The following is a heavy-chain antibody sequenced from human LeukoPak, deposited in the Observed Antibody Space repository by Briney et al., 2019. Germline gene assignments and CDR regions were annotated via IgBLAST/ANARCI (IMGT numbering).Heavy chain of an antibody. CDR2: IIPIFGTA. V-gene: IGHV1-69*05. Sequence: SVKVSCKASGGTFSSYAMSWVRQAPGQGLEWMGRIIPIFGTANYAQKFQGRATITTDESTSTAYMELSSLRSEDTAVYYCARVYYDSSGYYHHFDYWGQGTLVTVSS. J-gene: IGHJ4*02. CDR3: ARVYYDSSGYYHHFDY. CDR1: GGTFSSYA. D-gene: IGHD3-22*01.